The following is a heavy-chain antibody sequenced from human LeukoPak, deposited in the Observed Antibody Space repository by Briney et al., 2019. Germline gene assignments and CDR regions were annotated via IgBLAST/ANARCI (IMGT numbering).Heavy chain of an antibody. Sequence: SETLSLTCTVSGGSISSYYWSWIRQPAGKGLEWIGRIYSSGSTNYNPSLKSRVTMSVDMSKNQFSLRLSPVTAADTAVYYCARCYGDYVLYYFDYWGQGTLVTVSS. D-gene: IGHD4-17*01. CDR3: ARCYGDYVLYYFDY. CDR1: GGSISSYY. J-gene: IGHJ4*02. V-gene: IGHV4-4*07. CDR2: IYSSGST.